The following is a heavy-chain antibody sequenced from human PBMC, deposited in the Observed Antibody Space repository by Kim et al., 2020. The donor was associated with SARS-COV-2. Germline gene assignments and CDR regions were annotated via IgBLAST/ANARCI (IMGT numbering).Heavy chain of an antibody. D-gene: IGHD2-21*02. V-gene: IGHV1-46*01. CDR1: GYTFTSYY. Sequence: ASVKVSCKASGYTFTSYYMHWVRQAPGQGLEWMGIINPSGGSTSYAQKFQGRVTMTRDTSTSTVYMELSSLRSEDTAVYYCARQDCGGDCYPGFTHNWFDPWGQGTLVTVSS. CDR2: INPSGGST. CDR3: ARQDCGGDCYPGFTHNWFDP. J-gene: IGHJ5*02.